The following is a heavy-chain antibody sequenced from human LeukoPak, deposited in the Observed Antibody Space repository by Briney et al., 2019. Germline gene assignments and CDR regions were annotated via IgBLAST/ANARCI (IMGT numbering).Heavy chain of an antibody. CDR1: GCSISSSSYY. Sequence: SEILSLTCTVSGCSISSSSYYWGWIRQPPGKGLEWIGSIYYSGSTYYNPSLKSRVTISVDTSKNQFSLKLSSVTAADTAVYYCARARRFGDLNWFDPWGQGTLVTVSS. J-gene: IGHJ5*02. V-gene: IGHV4-39*07. D-gene: IGHD3-10*01. CDR2: IYYSGST. CDR3: ARARRFGDLNWFDP.